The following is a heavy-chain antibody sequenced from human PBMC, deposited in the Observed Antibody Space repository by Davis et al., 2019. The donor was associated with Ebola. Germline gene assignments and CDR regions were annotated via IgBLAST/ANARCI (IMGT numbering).Heavy chain of an antibody. V-gene: IGHV3-30-3*01. CDR2: ISYDGSNK. Sequence: PGGSLRLSCAASGFTFSSYAMHWVRQAPGKGLEWVAVISYDGSNKYYADSVKGRFTISRDNSKNTLYLQMNSLRAEDTAVYYCARGSSWYGSGLYFDYWGQGTLVTVSS. CDR1: GFTFSSYA. CDR3: ARGSSWYGSGLYFDY. J-gene: IGHJ4*02. D-gene: IGHD6-13*01.